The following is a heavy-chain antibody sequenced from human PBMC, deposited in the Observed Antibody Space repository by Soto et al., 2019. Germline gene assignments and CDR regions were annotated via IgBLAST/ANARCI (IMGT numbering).Heavy chain of an antibody. V-gene: IGHV4-31*03. CDR2: IHYRGTS. CDR1: GGSMSPGDYY. D-gene: IGHD3-22*01. CDR3: AREGGSYDSGGYLIRGAFDI. Sequence: KPSETLSLTCTVPGGSMSPGDYYWNWIRQHPGKGLEWIGSIHYRGTSYYNPSLQSRLSISVDTSKSQFSLTLSSVTAADTAMYYCAREGGSYDSGGYLIRGAFDIWGQGTMVTVSS. J-gene: IGHJ3*02.